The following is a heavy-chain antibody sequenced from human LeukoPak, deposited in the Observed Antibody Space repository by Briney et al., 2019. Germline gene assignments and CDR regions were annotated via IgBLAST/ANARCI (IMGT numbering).Heavy chain of an antibody. Sequence: EASVKVSCKASGGTFSSYAISWVRQAPGQGLEWMGGIIPIFGTANYAQKFQGRVTITADESTSTAYMELSSLRSEDTAVYYCARGYYGSGSFDYWGQGTLVTVSS. V-gene: IGHV1-69*13. D-gene: IGHD3-10*01. CDR1: GGTFSSYA. CDR2: IIPIFGTA. CDR3: ARGYYGSGSFDY. J-gene: IGHJ4*02.